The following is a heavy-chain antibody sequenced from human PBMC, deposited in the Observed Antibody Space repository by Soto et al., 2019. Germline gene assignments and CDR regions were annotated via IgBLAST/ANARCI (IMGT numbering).Heavy chain of an antibody. CDR3: ARDLYGDYGTPYWFRSFGYGMDV. V-gene: IGHV3-30-3*01. J-gene: IGHJ6*02. CDR2: ISYDGSNK. CDR1: GFTFSSYA. D-gene: IGHD4-17*01. Sequence: QVQLVESGGGVVQPGRSLRLSCAASGFTFSSYAMHWVRQAPGKGLEWVAVISYDGSNKYYADSVKGRFTISRDNSKNTLYLQMNSLSAEDTAVYYCARDLYGDYGTPYWFRSFGYGMDVWGQGTTVTVSS.